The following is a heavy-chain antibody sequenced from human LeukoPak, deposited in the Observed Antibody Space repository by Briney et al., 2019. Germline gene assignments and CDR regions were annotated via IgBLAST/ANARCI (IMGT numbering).Heavy chain of an antibody. CDR1: GYSISSGYY. D-gene: IGHD3-9*01. V-gene: IGHV4-38-2*02. Sequence: KPSETLSLTCAVSGYSISSGYYWGWIRQPPGKGLEWIGSIYHSGSTYYNPSLKSRVTISVDTSKNQFSLKLSSVTAADTAVYYCARDARYFDWLIVGYDIWGQGTMVTVSS. J-gene: IGHJ3*02. CDR2: IYHSGST. CDR3: ARDARYFDWLIVGYDI.